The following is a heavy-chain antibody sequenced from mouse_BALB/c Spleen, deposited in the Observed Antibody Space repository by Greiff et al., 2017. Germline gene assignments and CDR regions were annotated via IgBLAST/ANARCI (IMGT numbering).Heavy chain of an antibody. CDR2: IDPENGNT. V-gene: IGHV14-1*02. Sequence: VQLQQSGAELVRPGASVKLSCKASGFNIKDYYMHWVKQRPEQGLEWIGWIDPENGNTIYDPKFQGKASITADTSSNTAYLQLSSLTSEDTAVYYCARYGKGAMDYWGQGTSVTVSS. J-gene: IGHJ4*01. D-gene: IGHD2-1*01. CDR3: ARYGKGAMDY. CDR1: GFNIKDYY.